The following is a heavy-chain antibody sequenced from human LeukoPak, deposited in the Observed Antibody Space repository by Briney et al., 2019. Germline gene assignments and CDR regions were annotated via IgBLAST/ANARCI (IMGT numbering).Heavy chain of an antibody. V-gene: IGHV1-3*01. CDR3: ARSNLRSVPNWFDP. CDR2: INAGNGNT. J-gene: IGHJ5*02. Sequence: GASVKVSCKASGYTFTSYAMHWVRQAPGQRLEWMGWINAGNGNTKYSQKFQGRVTITRDTSASTAYMELSILRSEDTAVYYCARSNLRSVPNWFDPWGQGTLVTVSS. CDR1: GYTFTSYA. D-gene: IGHD5-24*01.